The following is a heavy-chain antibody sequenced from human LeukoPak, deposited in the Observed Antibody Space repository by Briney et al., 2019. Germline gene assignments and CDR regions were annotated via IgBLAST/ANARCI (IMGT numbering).Heavy chain of an antibody. J-gene: IGHJ4*02. CDR1: GGSISSYY. D-gene: IGHD1-26*01. Sequence: SETLSLTCTVSGGSISSYYWSWIRQPAGKGLEWIGRIYTSGSTNYNPSLKSRVTMSVDTSKSQFSLKLSTVTAADTAVYYCAREGRENDGSGYFDYWGQGTLVPVSS. CDR2: IYTSGST. V-gene: IGHV4-4*07. CDR3: AREGRENDGSGYFDY.